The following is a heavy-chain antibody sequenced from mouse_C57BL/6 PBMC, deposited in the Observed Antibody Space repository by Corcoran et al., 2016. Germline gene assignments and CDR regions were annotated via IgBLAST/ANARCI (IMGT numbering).Heavy chain of an antibody. D-gene: IGHD1-2*01. CDR1: GYSITSGYY. V-gene: IGHV3-6*01. CDR2: ISYDGSN. J-gene: IGHJ2*01. CDR3: ARAINC. Sequence: DVQLQESGPGLVKPSQSLSLTCSVTGYSITSGYYWNWIRQFPGNKLEWMGYISYDGSNNYNPSLKNRISITRDTSKNQFFLKLNSVTTEDTATYYCARAINCWGQGTTLTVSS.